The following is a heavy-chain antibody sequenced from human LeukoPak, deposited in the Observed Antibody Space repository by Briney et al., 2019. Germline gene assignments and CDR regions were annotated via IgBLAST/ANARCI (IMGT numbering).Heavy chain of an antibody. V-gene: IGHV5-10-1*01. D-gene: IGHD2-2*01. CDR3: ARVVVPAAGRYYFDF. CDR1: GYSFTSYW. J-gene: IGHJ4*02. Sequence: GESLKISCKGSGYSFTSYWISWVRQMPGKGLEWMGRIDPSDSYTNYSPSFQGHVTISADKSISTAYLQWSSLKASDTAMYYCARVVVPAAGRYYFDFWGQGTLVTVSS. CDR2: IDPSDSYT.